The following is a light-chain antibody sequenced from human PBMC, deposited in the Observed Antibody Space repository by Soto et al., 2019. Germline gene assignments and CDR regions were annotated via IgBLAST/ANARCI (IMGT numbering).Light chain of an antibody. J-gene: IGKJ2*01. CDR2: GAS. CDR1: QGIGNY. CDR3: QKYNSAPYT. Sequence: DIQMTQSPSSLSASVGDRVAITCRASQGIGNYLAWYQQKPGMAPELLIYGASTLQSGVPSRFSGSGSGPDFTLNITGLQPEDVATYYCQKYNSAPYTFGQGTKMEIK. V-gene: IGKV1-27*01.